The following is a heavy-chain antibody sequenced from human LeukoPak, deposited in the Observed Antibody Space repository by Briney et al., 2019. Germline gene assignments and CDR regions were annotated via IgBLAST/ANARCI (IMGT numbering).Heavy chain of an antibody. J-gene: IGHJ4*02. CDR2: ISSSSSYI. D-gene: IGHD3-22*01. Sequence: GGSLRLSCAASGFTFSNYAMSWVRQAPGKGLEWVSSISSSSSYIYYADSVKGRFTISRDNAKNSLYLQMNSLRAEDTAVYYCARETGIHYYDSSGYFYYFDYWGQGTLVTVSS. V-gene: IGHV3-21*01. CDR3: ARETGIHYYDSSGYFYYFDY. CDR1: GFTFSNYA.